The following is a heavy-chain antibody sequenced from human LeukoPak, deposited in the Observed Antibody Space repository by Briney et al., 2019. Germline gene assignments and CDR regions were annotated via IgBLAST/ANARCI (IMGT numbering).Heavy chain of an antibody. CDR3: AREGGSGNYYRGYFDY. Sequence: PGGSLRLSCAASGFTVSSNYMSWVRQAPGKGLEWVSYISSSGGTRYYADSVKGRFTISRDNAKNSLHLQINSLRAEDTAVYYCAREGGSGNYYRGYFDYWGQGTLVTVSS. CDR2: ISSSGGTR. CDR1: GFTVSSNY. V-gene: IGHV3-11*01. D-gene: IGHD3-10*01. J-gene: IGHJ4*02.